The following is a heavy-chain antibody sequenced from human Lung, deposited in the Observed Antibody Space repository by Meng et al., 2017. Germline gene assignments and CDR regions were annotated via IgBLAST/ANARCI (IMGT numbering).Heavy chain of an antibody. V-gene: IGHV4-34*01. CDR1: GGSFSDYY. J-gene: IGHJ4*02. Sequence: QVQVHQWGAGLLKPSATLSPTFVVSGGSFSDYYWSWIRQPPGKGLEWIGEINHSGSTNYNPSLESRATISVDTSQNNLSLKLSSVTAADSAVYYCARGPTTMAHDFDYWGQGTLVTVSS. CDR3: ARGPTTMAHDFDY. D-gene: IGHD4-11*01. CDR2: INHSGST.